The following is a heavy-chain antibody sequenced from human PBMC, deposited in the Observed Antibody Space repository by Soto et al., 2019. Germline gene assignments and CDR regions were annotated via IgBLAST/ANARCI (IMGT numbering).Heavy chain of an antibody. D-gene: IGHD3-10*01. V-gene: IGHV3-30*18. CDR3: AKDCVTMVRGVRVYYYYGMDV. Sequence: PGGSLRLSCAASGFTFSSYGMHWVRQAPGKGLEWVAVISYDGSNKYYADSVKGRFTISRDNSKNTLYLQMNSLRAEDTAVYYCAKDCVTMVRGVRVYYYYGMDVWGQGTTVTVSS. CDR1: GFTFSSYG. CDR2: ISYDGSNK. J-gene: IGHJ6*02.